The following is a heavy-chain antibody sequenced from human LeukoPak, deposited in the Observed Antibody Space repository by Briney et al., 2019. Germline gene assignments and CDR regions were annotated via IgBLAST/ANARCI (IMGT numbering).Heavy chain of an antibody. Sequence: SQTLSLTCTVSGGSISSGGYYWSWLRQHPGKGLEWIGYIYYSGSTYYNPSLKSRVTISVDTSKNQFSLKLSSVTAADTAVYYCARESGGDPGDYWGQGALVTVSS. J-gene: IGHJ4*02. CDR2: IYYSGST. CDR3: ARESGGDPGDY. D-gene: IGHD2-21*02. V-gene: IGHV4-31*03. CDR1: GGSISSGGYY.